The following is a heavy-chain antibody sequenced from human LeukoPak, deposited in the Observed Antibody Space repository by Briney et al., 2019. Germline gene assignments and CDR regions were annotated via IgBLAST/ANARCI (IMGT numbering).Heavy chain of an antibody. Sequence: GESLKISCKGSGYSFTTYWIGWVRQMPGKGLEWMGIIYPGDSDTRYSPSFQGQVTISADKSISTAYLQWSSLKASDTAMYYCARIKYCSSTSCYGSEQNWFDPWGQGTLVTVSS. CDR3: ARIKYCSSTSCYGSEQNWFDP. CDR1: GYSFTTYW. CDR2: IYPGDSDT. V-gene: IGHV5-51*01. D-gene: IGHD2-2*01. J-gene: IGHJ5*02.